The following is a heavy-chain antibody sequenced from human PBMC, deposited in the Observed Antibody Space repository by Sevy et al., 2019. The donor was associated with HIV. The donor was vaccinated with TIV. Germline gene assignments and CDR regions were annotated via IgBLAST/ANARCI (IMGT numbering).Heavy chain of an antibody. CDR2: ISSRDYFI. CDR3: ARVRYSYGNFFFDY. J-gene: IGHJ4*02. D-gene: IGHD5-18*01. V-gene: IGHV3-21*05. Sequence: GGSLRLSCAASGFTFSSYAMNWVRQAPGKGLEWISYISSRDYFIYYADSVKGRFTISRDNAKNSMFLHMSSLRAEDTALYYCARVRYSYGNFFFDYWGQGTLVTVSS. CDR1: GFTFSSYA.